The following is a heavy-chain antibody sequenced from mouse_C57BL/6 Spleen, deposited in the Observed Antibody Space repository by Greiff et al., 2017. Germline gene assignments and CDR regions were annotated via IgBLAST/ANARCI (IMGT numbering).Heavy chain of an antibody. J-gene: IGHJ3*01. V-gene: IGHV5-17*01. CDR2: ISSGSSTI. D-gene: IGHD1-1*01. CDR3: ARPELLPFAY. Sequence: EVKLVESGGGLVKPGGSLKLSCAASGFTFSDYGMHWVRQAPEKGLEWVAYISSGSSTIYYADKVKGRFTISRDNAKNTLFLQMTSLRSEDTAMYYCARPELLPFAYWGQGTLVTVSA. CDR1: GFTFSDYG.